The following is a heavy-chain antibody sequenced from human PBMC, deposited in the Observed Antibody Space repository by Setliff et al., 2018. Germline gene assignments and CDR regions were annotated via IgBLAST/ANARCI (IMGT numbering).Heavy chain of an antibody. V-gene: IGHV3-30*02. CDR3: VKATVTGFYMDV. J-gene: IGHJ6*03. Sequence: LKISCAASGFTFSDYGMHWVRQAPGKGLEWVAFIRYDGSDKNSADSVKGRFTISRDNSRNTLYLQMNSLRPEDTAVYYCVKATVTGFYMDVWGKGTTVTVSS. D-gene: IGHD4-4*01. CDR1: GFTFSDYG. CDR2: IRYDGSDK.